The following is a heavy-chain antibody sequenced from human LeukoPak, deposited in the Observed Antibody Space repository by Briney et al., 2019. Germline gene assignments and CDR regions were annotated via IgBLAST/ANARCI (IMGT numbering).Heavy chain of an antibody. CDR2: INPNSGGT. CDR1: GYTFTGYY. CDR3: ARVHVRTGIAAAGTGY. Sequence: ASVKVSCKASGYTFTGYYMHWVRQAPGQGLEWMGWINPNSGGTNYAQKFQGRVTMTRDTSISTAYMELSRLRSDDTAVYYCARVHVRTGIAAAGTGYWGQGTLVTVSS. D-gene: IGHD6-13*01. J-gene: IGHJ4*02. V-gene: IGHV1-2*02.